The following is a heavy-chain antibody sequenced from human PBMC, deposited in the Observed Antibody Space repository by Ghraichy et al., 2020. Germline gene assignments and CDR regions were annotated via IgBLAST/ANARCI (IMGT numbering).Heavy chain of an antibody. CDR2: ISQSGGDT. Sequence: GALRLSCAASGFTFSSCAMSWVRQAPGKGLEWVSGISQSGGDTYYADSVKGRFTISRDNSNNTLHLQMKSLRAEDTAVYYCAKRERDHYGAFQIWGQGAVVTASS. J-gene: IGHJ3*02. CDR1: GFTFSSCA. D-gene: IGHD3-10*01. V-gene: IGHV3-23*01. CDR3: AKRERDHYGAFQI.